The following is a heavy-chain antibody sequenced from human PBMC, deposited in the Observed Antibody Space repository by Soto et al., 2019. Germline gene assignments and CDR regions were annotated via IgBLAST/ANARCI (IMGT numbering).Heavy chain of an antibody. CDR2: INPNSGDT. D-gene: IGHD6-19*01. CDR3: ARDVPYSSGCRKFCNLFAP. J-gene: IGHJ5*02. Sequence: ASVKVSCKASGYTFTAYYMHWVRQAPGQGLEWMGWINPNSGDTKYAQKFQGGVTMTRDTSISTAYMELSRLRSDDTAVYYCARDVPYSSGCRKFCNLFAPRAQGPLVPVSS. CDR1: GYTFTAYY. V-gene: IGHV1-2*02.